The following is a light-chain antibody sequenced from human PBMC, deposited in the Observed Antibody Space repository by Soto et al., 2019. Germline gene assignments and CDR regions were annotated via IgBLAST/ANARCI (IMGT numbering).Light chain of an antibody. V-gene: IGLV2-14*03. CDR2: DVS. CDR3: SSYTSSSTVV. CDR1: SSDVGGSNY. J-gene: IGLJ2*01. Sequence: QSALTQPASVSGSPGQSITISCTGTSSDVGGSNYVSWYQQHPGKAPKLMIYDVSNRPSGVSYRFSGSKSGNTASLTISGLQAEDEADYYCSSYTSSSTVVFGGGTKLTVL.